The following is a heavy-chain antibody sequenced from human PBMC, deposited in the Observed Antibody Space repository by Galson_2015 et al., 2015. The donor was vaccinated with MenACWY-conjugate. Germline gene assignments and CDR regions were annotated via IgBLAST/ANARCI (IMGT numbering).Heavy chain of an antibody. J-gene: IGHJ6*02. CDR3: ARGRGSYYYGMDV. Sequence: SVKVSCKAAGYTFNTYYMHWVRQAPGQGLEWVGIINPYGGSTTYAQKFQGRVTMTRDTSTSTVYMELSSLRSEDTAVYYCARGRGSYYYGMDVWGQGTTVTVSS. D-gene: IGHD1-26*01. V-gene: IGHV1-46*02. CDR1: GYTFNTYY. CDR2: INPYGGST.